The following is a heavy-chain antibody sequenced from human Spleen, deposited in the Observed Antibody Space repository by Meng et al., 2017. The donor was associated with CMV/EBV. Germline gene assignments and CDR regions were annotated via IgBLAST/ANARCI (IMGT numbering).Heavy chain of an antibody. D-gene: IGHD2-2*01. V-gene: IGHV4-59*01. Sequence: VSGGSIDSYDWSWIRQPPGKGLEWIGHIYYTGSTNYNPSLKSRVTMSVDTSKNQFSLKLSSVTAADTAVYYCAMGYCSSSSCSPFDPWGQGTLVTVSS. J-gene: IGHJ5*02. CDR2: IYYTGST. CDR1: GGSIDSYD. CDR3: AMGYCSSSSCSPFDP.